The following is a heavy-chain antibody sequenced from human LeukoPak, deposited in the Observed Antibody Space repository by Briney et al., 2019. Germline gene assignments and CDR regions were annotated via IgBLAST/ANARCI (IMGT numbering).Heavy chain of an antibody. CDR2: IKQDGSEK. CDR3: ARDGSYSSSWYFDY. D-gene: IGHD6-13*01. J-gene: IGHJ4*02. V-gene: IGHV3-7*01. CDR1: GFTFSTYW. Sequence: PGGSLRLSCAASGFTFSTYWMTWVRQAPGKGLEWVANIKQDGSEKYYVDSVKGRFTISRDNAKNSLYLQMNSLRAEDTAMYYCARDGSYSSSWYFDYWGQGTLVTVSS.